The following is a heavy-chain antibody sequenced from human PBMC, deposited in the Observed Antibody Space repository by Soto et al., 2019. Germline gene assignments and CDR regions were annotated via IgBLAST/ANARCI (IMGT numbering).Heavy chain of an antibody. Sequence: GSLRLSCAASGFTFSSFSMNWVRQAPGKGLEWVSYISSRGDTIYYADSVKGRFTVSRDNVKKSLFLQMKSLRDEDTAVYYCARDQYCTRGLCSYYHYGIDVWGQGTTVTV. CDR3: ARDQYCTRGLCSYYHYGIDV. CDR2: ISSRGDTI. D-gene: IGHD2-8*02. CDR1: GFTFSSFS. J-gene: IGHJ6*02. V-gene: IGHV3-48*02.